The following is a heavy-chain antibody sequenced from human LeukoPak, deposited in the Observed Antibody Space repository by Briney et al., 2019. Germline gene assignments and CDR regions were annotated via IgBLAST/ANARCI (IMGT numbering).Heavy chain of an antibody. Sequence: SETLSLTCAVYGGSFIGYYWTWIRQPPGKGLEWIGEINHSGSTNYNPSLKSRVTISVDTSKNQFSLKLTSVTAADTAVYYCARHSVGYYYYYMDVWGKGTTVTVSS. V-gene: IGHV4-34*01. CDR2: INHSGST. J-gene: IGHJ6*03. CDR3: ARHSVGYYYYYMDV. CDR1: GGSFIGYY. D-gene: IGHD1-26*01.